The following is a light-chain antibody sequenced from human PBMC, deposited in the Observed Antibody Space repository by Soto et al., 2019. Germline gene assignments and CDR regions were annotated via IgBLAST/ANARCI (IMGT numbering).Light chain of an antibody. J-gene: IGKJ1*01. Sequence: DIQVTQSPSALSASIGDRVTITCRASEDIKRWLAWYQQKPGKAPNLLIHNVSVLQTGVPSRFSGSGSGTQFTLSITRLQPDDFGTYYCQYYNILRTFGQGTKVDI. V-gene: IGKV1-5*01. CDR2: NVS. CDR1: EDIKRW. CDR3: QYYNILRT.